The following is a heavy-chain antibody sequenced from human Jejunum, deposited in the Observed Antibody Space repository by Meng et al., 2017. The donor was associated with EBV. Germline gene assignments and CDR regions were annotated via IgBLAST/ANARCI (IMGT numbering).Heavy chain of an antibody. CDR1: GYTLTSYA. V-gene: IGHV1-3*01. CDR2: INGGNGNT. Sequence: VQLVQSGAEVKKPXASVKVSCKASGYTLTSYAIHWVRQAPGQRLEWMGWINGGNGNTKYSQRFQGRVTITRDTSASTAYMELSSLRSEDTAVYYCARELWGSHHAGDYRGQGTLVTVSS. J-gene: IGHJ4*02. CDR3: ARELWGSHHAGDY. D-gene: IGHD3-16*01.